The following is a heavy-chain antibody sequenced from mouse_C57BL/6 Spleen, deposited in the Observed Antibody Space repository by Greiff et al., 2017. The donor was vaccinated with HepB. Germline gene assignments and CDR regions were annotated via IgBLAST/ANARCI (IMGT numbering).Heavy chain of an antibody. V-gene: IGHV1-42*01. CDR1: GYSFTGYY. Sequence: EVQLVESGPELVKPGASVKISCKASGYSFTGYYMNWVKQSPEKSLEWIGEINPSTGGTTYNQKFKAKATLTVDKSSSTAYMQLKSLTSEDSAVYYCARDYYYGSRGYWGQGTTLTVSS. CDR3: ARDYYYGSRGY. D-gene: IGHD1-1*01. J-gene: IGHJ2*01. CDR2: INPSTGGT.